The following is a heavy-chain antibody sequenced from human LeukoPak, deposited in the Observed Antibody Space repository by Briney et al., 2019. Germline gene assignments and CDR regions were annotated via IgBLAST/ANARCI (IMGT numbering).Heavy chain of an antibody. CDR1: GFTFTRYS. CDR3: ARAAALYHSPSGSYTSHPYFDA. CDR2: ITSTSVYI. D-gene: IGHD3-10*01. J-gene: IGHJ4*02. Sequence: PGESLRLSCAASGFTFTRYSMNWVRQAPGKGLECVAAITSTSVYIDYADSVTGRFTISRDNAKDSVFLQMDSLRADDTAVYYCARAAALYHSPSGSYTSHPYFDAWGQGTPVTVSS. V-gene: IGHV3-21*06.